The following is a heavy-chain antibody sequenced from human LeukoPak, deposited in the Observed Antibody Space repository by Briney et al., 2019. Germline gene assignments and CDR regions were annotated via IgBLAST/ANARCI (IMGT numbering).Heavy chain of an antibody. CDR3: ARDKGQLPLYY. J-gene: IGHJ4*02. CDR1: GGSISSGGYS. CDR2: IYHSGST. V-gene: IGHV4-30-2*01. D-gene: IGHD2-2*01. Sequence: SETLSLTCAVSGGSISSGGYSWSWIRQPPGKGLEWIGYIYHSGSTNYNPSLKSRVTISVDTSKNQFSLKLSSVTAADTAVYYCARDKGQLPLYYWGQGTLVTVSS.